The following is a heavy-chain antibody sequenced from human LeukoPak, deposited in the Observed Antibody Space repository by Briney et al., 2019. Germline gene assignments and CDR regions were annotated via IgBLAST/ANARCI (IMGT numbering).Heavy chain of an antibody. J-gene: IGHJ3*02. V-gene: IGHV4-59*01. CDR2: IYYSGST. Sequence: SETLSLTCTVSGGSISSYYWSWIRQPPGKGLEWIGYIYYSGSTNYNPSLKSRVTISVDTSKNQFSLKPSSVTAADTAVYYCARMASSYGSGSSTFDIWGQGTMVTVSS. CDR1: GGSISSYY. CDR3: ARMASSYGSGSSTFDI. D-gene: IGHD3-10*01.